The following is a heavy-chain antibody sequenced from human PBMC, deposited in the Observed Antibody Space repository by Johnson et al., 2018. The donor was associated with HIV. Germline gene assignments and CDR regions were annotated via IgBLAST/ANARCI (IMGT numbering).Heavy chain of an antibody. CDR1: GFTFSSYG. CDR3: ARGSRDGCSCDVFDV. Sequence: QVQLVESGGGVVQPGGSLRLSCAASGFTFSSYGMHWVRQAPGKGLEWVAFIRYDGSNKYYADSVKGRFTISRDNYKNTLYLQMNSLRAEDTAVYFCARGSRDGCSCDVFDVWGQGTRVTVSS. J-gene: IGHJ3*01. V-gene: IGHV3-30*02. D-gene: IGHD5-24*01. CDR2: IRYDGSNK.